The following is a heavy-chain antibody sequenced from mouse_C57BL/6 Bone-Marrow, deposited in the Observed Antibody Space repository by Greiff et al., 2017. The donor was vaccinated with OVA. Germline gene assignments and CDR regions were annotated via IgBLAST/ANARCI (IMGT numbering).Heavy chain of an antibody. CDR1: GYTFTSYG. V-gene: IGHV1-81*01. CDR2: IYPRSGNT. Sequence: VQLQQSGAELARPGASVKLSCKASGYTFTSYGISWVKQRNGQGLERIGEIYPRSGNTYYNETFEGKDTLTADKSSSTASMELRSLTSEDAAVYFCARSRYYGSSYPFDYGGQGTTLTVSS. CDR3: ARSRYYGSSYPFDY. D-gene: IGHD1-1*01. J-gene: IGHJ2*01.